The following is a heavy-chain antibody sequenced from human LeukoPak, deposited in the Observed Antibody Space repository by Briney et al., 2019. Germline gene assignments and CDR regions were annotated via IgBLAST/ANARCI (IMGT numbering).Heavy chain of an antibody. D-gene: IGHD5-12*01. CDR1: GGSISSYY. J-gene: IGHJ4*02. CDR3: ARIDIVATI. Sequence: SETLSLTGTVSGGSISSYYWSWIRQPPGKGLEWIGYIYYSGSTNYNPSLKSRVTISVDTSKNQFSLKLSSVTAADTAVYYCARIDIVATIWGQGTLVTVSS. CDR2: IYYSGST. V-gene: IGHV4-59*01.